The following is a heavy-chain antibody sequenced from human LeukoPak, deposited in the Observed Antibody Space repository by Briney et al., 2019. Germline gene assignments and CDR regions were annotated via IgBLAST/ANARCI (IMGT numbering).Heavy chain of an antibody. CDR2: ISGSGGST. V-gene: IGHV3-23*01. CDR1: GFTFSSYA. D-gene: IGHD6-19*01. Sequence: GGSLRLSCAASGFTFSSYAMHWVRQAPGKGLEWVSAISGSGGSTYYADSVKGRFTISRDNSKNTLYLQMNSLRAEDTAVYYCAKGPTGYSSGWYGGDYWGQGTLVTVSS. J-gene: IGHJ4*02. CDR3: AKGPTGYSSGWYGGDY.